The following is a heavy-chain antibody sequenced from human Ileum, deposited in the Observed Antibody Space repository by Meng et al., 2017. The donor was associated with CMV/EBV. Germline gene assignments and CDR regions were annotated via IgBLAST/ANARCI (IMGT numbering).Heavy chain of an antibody. V-gene: IGHV4-31*03. CDR1: NGSISSGAHY. CDR2: IYYSGNT. J-gene: IGHJ5*02. D-gene: IGHD6-19*01. Sequence: CTVSNGSISSGAHYWSWFRQHPGKGLEWIGYIYYSGNTYYNPSLQSRATISVDTSQNSFSLRLSSVTAADTAVYYCARLRAGISCFDPWGQGALVTVSS. CDR3: ARLRAGISCFDP.